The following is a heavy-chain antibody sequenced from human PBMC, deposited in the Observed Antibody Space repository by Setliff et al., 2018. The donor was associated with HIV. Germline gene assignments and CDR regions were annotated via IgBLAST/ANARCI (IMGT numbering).Heavy chain of an antibody. CDR1: GYTFTNYG. V-gene: IGHV1-18*01. CDR2: ISAYSGNT. CDR3: ATRIRDGHRGYGYFDF. D-gene: IGHD5-12*01. J-gene: IGHJ4*02. Sequence: AASVKVSCKASGYTFTNYGISWVRQAPGQGLEWMGWISAYSGNTHYAQKFQGRVTTTEDTSTDTAYMELSSLRPEDTAVHYCATRIRDGHRGYGYFDFWGQGTLVTVSS.